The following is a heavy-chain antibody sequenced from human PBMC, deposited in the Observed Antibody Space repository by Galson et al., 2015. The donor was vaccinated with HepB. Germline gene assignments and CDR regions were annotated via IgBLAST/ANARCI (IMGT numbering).Heavy chain of an antibody. J-gene: IGHJ4*02. CDR1: GFTFSNYA. V-gene: IGHV3-23*01. Sequence: SLRLSCAASGFTFSNYAMTWVRQAPGKGLEWVSSISGVGATSQYADAVKGRFTISKNIPKTALYLQMNSLRAEDTGVYYCAKMAGGLGSYPDNWGQGTLVTVSS. D-gene: IGHD1-26*01. CDR3: AKMAGGLGSYPDN. CDR2: ISGVGATS.